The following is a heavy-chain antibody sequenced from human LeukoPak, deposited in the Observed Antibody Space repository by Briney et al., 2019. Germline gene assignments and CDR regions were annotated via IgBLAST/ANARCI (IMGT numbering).Heavy chain of an antibody. Sequence: ASVKVSCKASGYTFTDYYMHWVRQAPGQGLEWMVWINPNSGGTNYAQKFQGRVTMTIDTSISTAYLEVPGLRSDDTAVYYCARGEGSSIDCWGQGTLVTVSS. V-gene: IGHV1-2*02. D-gene: IGHD6-13*01. CDR2: INPNSGGT. CDR3: ARGEGSSIDC. CDR1: GYTFTDYY. J-gene: IGHJ4*02.